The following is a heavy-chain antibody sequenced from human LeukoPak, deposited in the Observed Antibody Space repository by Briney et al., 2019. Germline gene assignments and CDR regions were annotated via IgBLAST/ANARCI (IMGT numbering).Heavy chain of an antibody. CDR2: INPNSGGT. CDR1: GYTFTGYY. Sequence: GASVKVSCKASGYTFTGYYTHWVRQAPGQGLEWMGWINPNSGGTNYAQKFQGRVTMTRDTSISTAYMELSRLRSDDTAVYYCASSITIFGVVNYGMDVWGQGTTVTVSS. J-gene: IGHJ6*02. D-gene: IGHD3-3*01. CDR3: ASSITIFGVVNYGMDV. V-gene: IGHV1-2*02.